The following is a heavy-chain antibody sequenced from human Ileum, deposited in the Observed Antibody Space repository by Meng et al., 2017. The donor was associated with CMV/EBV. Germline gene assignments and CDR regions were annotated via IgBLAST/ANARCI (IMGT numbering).Heavy chain of an antibody. J-gene: IGHJ5*02. V-gene: IGHV1-69*05. D-gene: IGHD4-17*01. CDR1: RGTFSNYP. CDR2: IVPIFDTA. Sequence: SVKVSCKASRGTFSNYPVSWVRQAPGQGLEWMGGIVPIFDTATYAQKFQGRITITTDESRSTVHLELSSLRSEDAAVYYCAVLAKTDSTEVAQHSFDPWGQGTLVTVSS. CDR3: AVLAKTDSTEVAQHSFDP.